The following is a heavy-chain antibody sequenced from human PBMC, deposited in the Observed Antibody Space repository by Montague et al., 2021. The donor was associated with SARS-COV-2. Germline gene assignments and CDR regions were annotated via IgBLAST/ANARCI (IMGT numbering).Heavy chain of an antibody. D-gene: IGHD2-2*01. CDR3: ARIVSLVVPGDNPQVYYYGLDV. CDR2: IDWDNDK. CDR1: GFSLSTSGMS. J-gene: IGHJ6*02. V-gene: IGHV2-70*11. Sequence: PALVKPTQTLTLTCTFSGFSLSTSGMSVTWIRQPPGRALEWLARIDWDNDKYYSTSLKTRLTISKDTSKNQVVLTVTNVDPFDTATYYCARIVSLVVPGDNPQVYYYGLDVWGQGTTVIVSS.